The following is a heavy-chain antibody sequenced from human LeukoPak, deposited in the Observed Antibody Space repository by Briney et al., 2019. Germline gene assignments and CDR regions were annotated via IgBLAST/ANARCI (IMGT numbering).Heavy chain of an antibody. CDR2: INHSGST. J-gene: IGHJ6*04. CDR3: ARGLGKYSSVYYYYYGMDV. CDR1: GGSFSGYY. Sequence: SETLSLTCAVYGGSFSGYYWSWVRQPPGKGLEWVGEINHSGSTNYNPSLKSRVTISVDTSKNQFSLKLSSVTAADTAVYYCARGLGKYSSVYYYYYGMDVWGKGTTVTVSS. V-gene: IGHV4-34*01. D-gene: IGHD6-25*01.